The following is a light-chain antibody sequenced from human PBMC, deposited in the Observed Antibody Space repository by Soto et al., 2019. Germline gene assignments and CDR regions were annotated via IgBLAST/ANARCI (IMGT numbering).Light chain of an antibody. J-gene: IGKJ1*01. CDR3: QQYGSSPPT. CDR1: QSVSSSY. CDR2: GAS. V-gene: IGKV3-20*01. Sequence: EIVLTQSPGTLSFSPGERATLSCRSSQSVSSSYLAWYQQKPGQAPRRLIYGASSRATGIPDRFTGSGTGTDFTLTIRRLEPEDFAVYYCQQYGSSPPTFGQGTKVEIK.